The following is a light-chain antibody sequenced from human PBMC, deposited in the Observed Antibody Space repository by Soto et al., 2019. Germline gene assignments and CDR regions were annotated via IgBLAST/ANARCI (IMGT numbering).Light chain of an antibody. CDR1: ESVSSIY. CDR2: GAS. J-gene: IGKJ1*01. V-gene: IGKV3-20*01. Sequence: EIVLTQSPGTLSLSPGERATLSCRASESVSSIYVAWYQQKPGQAPTLLIYGASTRATGIPDRFSGSGSGTDFTLTIDRLEPEDFAVYYCQQSLNPKTFGQGAKVDI. CDR3: QQSLNPKT.